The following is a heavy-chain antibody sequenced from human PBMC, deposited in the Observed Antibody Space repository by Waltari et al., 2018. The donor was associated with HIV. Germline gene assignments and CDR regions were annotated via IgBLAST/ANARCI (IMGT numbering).Heavy chain of an antibody. D-gene: IGHD4-17*01. V-gene: IGHV3-30*02. CDR1: GFTFSSYG. CDR3: AKVLRGRGDFFFDY. J-gene: IGHJ4*02. Sequence: QVQLVESGGGVVQPGGSLRLSCAASGFTFSSYGMHWVRPAPGKGLEWVAFIRYDGSNKYYADSVKGRFTISRDNSKNTLYLQMNSLRAEDTAVYYCAKVLRGRGDFFFDYWGQGTLVTVSS. CDR2: IRYDGSNK.